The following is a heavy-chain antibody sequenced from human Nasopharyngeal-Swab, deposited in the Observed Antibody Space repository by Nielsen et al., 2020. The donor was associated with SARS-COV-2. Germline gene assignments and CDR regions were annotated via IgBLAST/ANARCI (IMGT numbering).Heavy chain of an antibody. CDR1: GFTFSSYW. V-gene: IGHV3-74*01. Sequence: GESLKISCAASGFTFSSYWMHWVRQAPGKGLVWVSRINSDGSSTSYADSVKGRFTISRDNAKNTLYLQMNSLRAEDTAVYYCAREGGLVRFWDYWGQGTLVTVSS. J-gene: IGHJ4*02. CDR2: INSDGSST. D-gene: IGHD3-16*01. CDR3: AREGGLVRFWDY.